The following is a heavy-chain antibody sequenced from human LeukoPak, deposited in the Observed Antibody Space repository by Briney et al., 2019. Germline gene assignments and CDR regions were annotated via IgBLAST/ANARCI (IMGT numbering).Heavy chain of an antibody. D-gene: IGHD3-22*01. CDR1: GGSISSSNYY. J-gene: IGHJ4*02. CDR3: ARLSYDSPSF. Sequence: SETLSLTCTVSGGSISSSNYYWGWIRQSPGKGLEWIGNIYYSGSTYYNPSLKSRLTISVDTSNNQFSLKLNSVTAADTAVYYCARLSYDSPSFWGQGTLVTVSS. CDR2: IYYSGST. V-gene: IGHV4-39*01.